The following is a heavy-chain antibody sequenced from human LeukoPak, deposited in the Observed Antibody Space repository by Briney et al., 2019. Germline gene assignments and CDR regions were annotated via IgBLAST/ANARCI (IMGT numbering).Heavy chain of an antibody. CDR1: GYTFTTYG. CDR2: ISAYNGNT. J-gene: IGHJ4*02. D-gene: IGHD3-22*01. CDR3: ARGSTARYYYDSSGYYRGAVDY. Sequence: ASVKVSCKASGYTFTTYGISWVRQAPGQGLEWMGWISAYNGNTNYAQKFQGRVTMTTDTPTSTAYMELRSLRSDDTAVYYCARGSTARYYYDSSGYYRGAVDYWGQGTLVTVSS. V-gene: IGHV1-18*01.